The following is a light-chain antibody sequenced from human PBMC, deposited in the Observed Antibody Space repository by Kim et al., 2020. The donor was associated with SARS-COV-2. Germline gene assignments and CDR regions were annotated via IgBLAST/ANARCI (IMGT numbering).Light chain of an antibody. V-gene: IGKV1-5*03. J-gene: IGKJ2*01. CDR2: KAS. CDR1: QSISSW. CDR3: QQYNSYYT. Sequence: LSASVGERVTITCRASQSISSWLAWYQQKPGKAPKLLIYKASSLESGVPSRFSGSGSGTEFTLTISSLQPDDFVTYYCQQYNSYYTFGQGTKLEI.